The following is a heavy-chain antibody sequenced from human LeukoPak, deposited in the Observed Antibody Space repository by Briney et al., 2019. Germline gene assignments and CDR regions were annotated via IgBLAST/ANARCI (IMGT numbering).Heavy chain of an antibody. D-gene: IGHD3-10*01. V-gene: IGHV3-48*01. CDR2: ISSSSGTI. CDR1: GFTLSSYS. Sequence: QPGGSLRLPCAASGFTLSSYSMNWVRQAPGKGLEWVSYISSSSGTIYYADSVKGRFTISRDNAKNSLYLQMNSLRAEDTAVYYCARLAGIWFGEPDHDAFDIWGQGTMVTVSS. J-gene: IGHJ3*02. CDR3: ARLAGIWFGEPDHDAFDI.